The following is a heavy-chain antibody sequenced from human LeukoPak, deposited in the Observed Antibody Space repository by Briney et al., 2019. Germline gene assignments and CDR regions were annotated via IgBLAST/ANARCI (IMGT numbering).Heavy chain of an antibody. D-gene: IGHD1-26*01. V-gene: IGHV1-8*01. CDR2: MNPNSGNT. J-gene: IGHJ6*03. CDR1: GYTFTSYD. CDR3: ARGAGATYYYYYMDA. Sequence: GASVKVSRKASGYTFTSYDINWVRQATGQGLEWMGWMNPNSGNTGYAQKFQGRVTMTRNTSISTAYMELSSLRSEDTAVYYCARGAGATYYYYYMDAWGKGTTVTVSS.